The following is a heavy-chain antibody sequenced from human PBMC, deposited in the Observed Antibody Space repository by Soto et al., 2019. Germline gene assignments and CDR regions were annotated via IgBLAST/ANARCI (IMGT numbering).Heavy chain of an antibody. CDR1: GYTFTSYA. J-gene: IGHJ2*01. Sequence: QVQLVQSGAEVKKPGASVKVSCKAPGYTFTSYAMHWVRQAPGQRLEWMGWINAGNGNTKYSQKFQGRVTITRDTSASTAYMELSSLRSEDTAVYYCARDLWTASYWYFDLWGRGTLVTVSS. V-gene: IGHV1-3*01. CDR2: INAGNGNT. CDR3: ARDLWTASYWYFDL. D-gene: IGHD3-10*01.